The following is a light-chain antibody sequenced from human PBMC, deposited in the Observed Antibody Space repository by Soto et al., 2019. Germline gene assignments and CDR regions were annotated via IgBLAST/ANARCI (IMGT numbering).Light chain of an antibody. Sequence: QSVLTQSPSASASLGASVKLTCTLSSGHSYYGISWHQQQPEKGPRYLMKLNSDGTHTNGDGIPDRFSGSSSGAERYLTISSLQSEDEADYYCQTWGTDVVVFGGGTQLTVL. V-gene: IGLV4-69*01. J-gene: IGLJ3*02. CDR2: LNSDGTH. CDR1: SGHSYYG. CDR3: QTWGTDVVV.